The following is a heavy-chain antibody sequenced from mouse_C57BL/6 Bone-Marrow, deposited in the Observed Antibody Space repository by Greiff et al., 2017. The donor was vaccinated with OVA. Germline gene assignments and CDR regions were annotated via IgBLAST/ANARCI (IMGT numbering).Heavy chain of an antibody. CDR2: INYDGSST. V-gene: IGHV5-16*01. Sequence: DVKLVESEGGLVQPGSSMKLSCTASGFTFSDYYMAWVRQVPEKGLEWVANINYDGSSTYYLDSLKSRFIISRDNAKNILYLQMSSLKSEDTATYYCARGHGSSYWYFDVWGTGTTVTVSS. J-gene: IGHJ1*03. CDR1: GFTFSDYY. CDR3: ARGHGSSYWYFDV. D-gene: IGHD1-1*01.